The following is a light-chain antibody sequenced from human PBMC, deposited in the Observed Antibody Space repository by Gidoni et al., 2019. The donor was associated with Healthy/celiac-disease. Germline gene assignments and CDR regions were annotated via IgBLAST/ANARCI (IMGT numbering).Light chain of an antibody. Sequence: DIAMTQSPLSLPVTPGDPASISCRSSQSLLHSNGYNYLDWYLQKPGQSPQLLIYLGSNRASGVPDRFSGSGSGTDFTLKISRVEAEDVGVYYCMQALQTPPTFGQGTKVEIK. CDR2: LGS. CDR1: QSLLHSNGYNY. J-gene: IGKJ1*01. CDR3: MQALQTPPT. V-gene: IGKV2-28*01.